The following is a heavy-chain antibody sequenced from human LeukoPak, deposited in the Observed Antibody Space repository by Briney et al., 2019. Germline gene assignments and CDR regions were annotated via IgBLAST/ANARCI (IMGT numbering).Heavy chain of an antibody. CDR2: IYYSGST. CDR3: ARSPVLRYFDWLLPEPYYFDY. J-gene: IGHJ4*02. D-gene: IGHD3-9*01. V-gene: IGHV4-61*01. CDR1: GGSISSSYY. Sequence: SETLSLTCAVSGGSISSSYYWSWIRQPPGKGLEWIGYIYYSGSTNYNPSLKSRVTISVDTSKNQFSLKLSSVTAADTAVYYCARSPVLRYFDWLLPEPYYFDYWGQGTLVTVSS.